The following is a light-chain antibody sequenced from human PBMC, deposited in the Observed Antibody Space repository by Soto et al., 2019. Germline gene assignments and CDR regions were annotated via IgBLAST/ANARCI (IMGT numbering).Light chain of an antibody. J-gene: IGLJ1*01. Sequence: QSALTQPPSVSGSPGQSVTISCSGTSSDVGSYNHVSWCQQAPGTAPKVMIYEVSNRPSGVPDRFSGSKSGNTASLTISGLQPEDEADYYCYSFTTSNTYVFGTGTKVTVL. V-gene: IGLV2-18*02. CDR3: YSFTTSNTYV. CDR2: EVS. CDR1: SSDVGSYNH.